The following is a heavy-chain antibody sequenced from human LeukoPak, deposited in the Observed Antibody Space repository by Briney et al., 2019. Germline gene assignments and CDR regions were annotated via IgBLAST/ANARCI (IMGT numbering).Heavy chain of an antibody. CDR3: ARLLVLGDIYRNTPAREFDL. D-gene: IGHD3-9*01. J-gene: IGHJ2*01. Sequence: SETLSLTCTVSGASISSSDYYWGWIRQPPGKVLEWIGSLYYSGSTYYHPSVKNLVTIFVDSYKNHFSLNLRSTTAADTAVYVCARLLVLGDIYRNTPAREFDLWGRGTLVTVS. CDR2: LYYSGST. CDR1: GASISSSDYY. V-gene: IGHV4-39*02.